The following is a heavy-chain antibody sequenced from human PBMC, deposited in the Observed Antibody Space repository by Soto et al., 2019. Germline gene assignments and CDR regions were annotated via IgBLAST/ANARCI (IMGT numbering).Heavy chain of an antibody. CDR2: ISPTGDNT. J-gene: IGHJ4*02. Sequence: DVQLLESGGGLVQPGGSLRRSCEASEFMFSSYAMSWVRQAPGKGLEWVSTISPTGDNTYYAESVKGRFTLSRDNSKDTLSLQMNSLTTEDTAIYYCAKAKSLRAVRGWSFDYWGQGALVTVSS. CDR1: EFMFSSYA. D-gene: IGHD6-19*01. V-gene: IGHV3-23*01. CDR3: AKAKSLRAVRGWSFDY.